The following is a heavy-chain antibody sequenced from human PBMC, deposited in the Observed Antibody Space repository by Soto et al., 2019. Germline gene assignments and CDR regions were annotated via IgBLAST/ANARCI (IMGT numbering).Heavy chain of an antibody. J-gene: IGHJ4*02. Sequence: EVQLVESGGGLVQPGGSLRLSCAASGFTFSSYSMDWVRQAPGKGLEWVSYITSGSITIHYADSVKGRFTISRDNAKNSLFLQMNSLRVEDTAVYYCVRDAGSLGYWGQGTLVTVSS. CDR1: GFTFSSYS. CDR3: VRDAGSLGY. CDR2: ITSGSITI. V-gene: IGHV3-48*01. D-gene: IGHD3-10*01.